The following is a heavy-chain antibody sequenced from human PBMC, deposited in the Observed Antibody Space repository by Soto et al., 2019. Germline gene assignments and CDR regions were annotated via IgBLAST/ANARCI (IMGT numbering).Heavy chain of an antibody. J-gene: IGHJ5*02. CDR1: GYTFTSYG. V-gene: IGHV1-18*01. Sequence: QVQLVQSGAEVKKPGASVKVSCKASGYTFTSYGISWVRQAPGQGLEWMGWISAYNGNTNYAQKRQGRVTMTTDTSTSTAYMELRSLRSDDTAVYYCARGGNLRYFDWLLYNWFDPWGQGTLVTVSS. D-gene: IGHD3-9*01. CDR2: ISAYNGNT. CDR3: ARGGNLRYFDWLLYNWFDP.